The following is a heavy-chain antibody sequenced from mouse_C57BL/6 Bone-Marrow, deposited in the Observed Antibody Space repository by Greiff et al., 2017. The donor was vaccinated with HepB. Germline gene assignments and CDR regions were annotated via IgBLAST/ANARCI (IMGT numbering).Heavy chain of an antibody. Sequence: VKLMESGAELVRPGASVTLSCKASGYTFTDYEMHWVKQTPVHGLEWIGAIDPETGGTAYNQKFKGKAILTADKSSSTAYMELRSLTSEDSAVYYCTIEGGVTTRYAMDYWGQGTSVTVSS. CDR3: TIEGGVTTRYAMDY. J-gene: IGHJ4*01. D-gene: IGHD2-2*01. CDR1: GYTFTDYE. V-gene: IGHV1-15*01. CDR2: IDPETGGT.